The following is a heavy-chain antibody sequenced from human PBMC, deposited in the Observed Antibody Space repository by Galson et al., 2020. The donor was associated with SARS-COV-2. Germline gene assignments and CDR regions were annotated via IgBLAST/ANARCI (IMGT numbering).Heavy chain of an antibody. J-gene: IGHJ4*02. CDR3: AREAGNSWYFDY. Sequence: SETLSLTCTVSGVSIDSSRFYWGWIRQPPGKGLEWIGSISSSGATYYKPSLKSRVTVSVDTSKNQFSLKLNSVTAADTGVYYCAREAGNSWYFDYWAPGTLVTVSS. D-gene: IGHD6-13*01. V-gene: IGHV4-39*07. CDR2: ISSSGAT. CDR1: GVSIDSSRFY.